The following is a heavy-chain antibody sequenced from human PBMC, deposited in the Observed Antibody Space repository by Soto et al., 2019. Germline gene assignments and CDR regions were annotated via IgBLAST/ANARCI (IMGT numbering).Heavy chain of an antibody. Sequence: TLALTCTVYGGSISRGGYYWGWIRQHPGKGLEWIGYIYYSGSTYYNPSLKSRVTISVDTSKNQFSLKLSSVTAADTAVYYGAGLRRSGDCVKEWGQGTLGSLAS. CDR2: IYYSGST. J-gene: IGHJ4*02. CDR3: AGLRRSGDCVKE. D-gene: IGHD2-21*02. V-gene: IGHV4-31*03. CDR1: GGSISRGGYY.